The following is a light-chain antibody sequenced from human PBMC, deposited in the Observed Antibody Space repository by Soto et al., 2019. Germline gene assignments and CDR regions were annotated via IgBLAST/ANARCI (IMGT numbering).Light chain of an antibody. CDR2: DVT. CDR1: SSDVGGYNY. V-gene: IGLV2-11*01. CDR3: CSYAGRYTFYV. Sequence: QSALTQPRSVSGSPGQSVTISCTGTSSDVGGYNYVSWYQQHPGKAPKLMIYDVTKRPSGVPDRFSGSKSGNTASLTISGLQAEDEADYYCCSYAGRYTFYVFGTGTKGTVL. J-gene: IGLJ1*01.